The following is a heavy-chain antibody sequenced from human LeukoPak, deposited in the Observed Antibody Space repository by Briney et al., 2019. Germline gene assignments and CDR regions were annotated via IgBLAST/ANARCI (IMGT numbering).Heavy chain of an antibody. D-gene: IGHD3-10*01. CDR1: GFTFSRYE. J-gene: IGHJ4*02. V-gene: IGHV3-48*03. Sequence: GGSLRLSCAASGFTFSRYEMNWVRQAPGKGLEWVSYISRSGDTIYFADSVKGRFTISRDNAKNSLCLQMSSLRAEDTAVYYCARDYASDYWGQGTLVTVSS. CDR2: ISRSGDTI. CDR3: ARDYASDY.